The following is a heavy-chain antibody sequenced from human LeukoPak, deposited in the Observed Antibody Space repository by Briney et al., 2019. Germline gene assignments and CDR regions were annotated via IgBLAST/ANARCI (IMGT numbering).Heavy chain of an antibody. J-gene: IGHJ4*02. V-gene: IGHV3-7*01. CDR2: IKQDESEK. CDR1: GFTFSNYW. Sequence: GGSLRLSCAASGFTFSNYWMSWVRQAPGKGLEWVANIKQDESEKYYVDSVKGRFTISRDNAKNSLYLQMNSLRAEDTAVYYCISGSDFDYWGQGTLVTVSS. CDR3: ISGSDFDY. D-gene: IGHD3-10*01.